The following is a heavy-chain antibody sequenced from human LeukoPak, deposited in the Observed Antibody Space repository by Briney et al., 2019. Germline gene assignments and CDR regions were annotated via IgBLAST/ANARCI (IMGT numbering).Heavy chain of an antibody. J-gene: IGHJ4*02. D-gene: IGHD3-22*01. CDR3: AREPYYYDSSGYYAY. CDR1: GGTFSSYA. V-gene: IGHV1-69*13. Sequence: GASVKVSCKASGGTFSSYAIRWVRQAPGQGLEWMGGIIPIFGTANYAQKFQGRDTITAAESTSTAYMELSSLRSEDTAVYYCAREPYYYDSSGYYAYWDQGTLVTVSS. CDR2: IIPIFGTA.